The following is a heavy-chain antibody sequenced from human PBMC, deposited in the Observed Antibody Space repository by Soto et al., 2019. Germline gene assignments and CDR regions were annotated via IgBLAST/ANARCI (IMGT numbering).Heavy chain of an antibody. V-gene: IGHV1-18*01. CDR1: GYTFTSYG. CDR3: ARRLGGGIMGAHNWFDP. J-gene: IGHJ5*02. D-gene: IGHD1-26*01. Sequence: ASVKVSCKASGYTFTSYGISWVRQAPGQGLEWMGWISAYNGNTNYAQKLQGRVTMTTDTSTSTAYMELRSLRSDDTAVYYCARRLGGGIMGAHNWFDPWGQGTLVTVSS. CDR2: ISAYNGNT.